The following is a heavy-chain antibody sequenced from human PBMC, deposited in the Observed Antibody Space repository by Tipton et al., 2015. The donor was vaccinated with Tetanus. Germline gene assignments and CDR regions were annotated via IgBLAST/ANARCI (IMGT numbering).Heavy chain of an antibody. J-gene: IGHJ4*02. Sequence: QSGPEVKKPGSSVRVSCKTSGGTFNSYAISWVRQAPGQGLEWMGGIFPQFGTSNYAPKFQDRVTMTADTSTGTVYMDLRSLRSDDTAVYYCARDPERGALNYWGQGTRVTVSS. V-gene: IGHV1-69*06. CDR2: IFPQFGTS. CDR3: ARDPERGALNY. D-gene: IGHD1-26*01. CDR1: GGTFNSYA.